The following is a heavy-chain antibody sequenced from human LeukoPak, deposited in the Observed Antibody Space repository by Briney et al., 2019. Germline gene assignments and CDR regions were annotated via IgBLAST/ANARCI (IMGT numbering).Heavy chain of an antibody. CDR3: ARVDTTYYFDY. D-gene: IGHD5-18*01. CDR2: INPNSGGT. V-gene: IGHV1-2*02. Sequence: ASVKVSCKASGYTFTGYYMHWVRQAPGQGLEWMGWINPNSGGTNYAQKFQGRVTMTRDTSISTAYMGLSRLTSDDTAVYYCARVDTTYYFDYWGQGTLVTVSS. J-gene: IGHJ4*02. CDR1: GYTFTGYY.